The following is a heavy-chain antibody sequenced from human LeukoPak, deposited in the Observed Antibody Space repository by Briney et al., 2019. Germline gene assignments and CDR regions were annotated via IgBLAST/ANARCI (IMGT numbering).Heavy chain of an antibody. CDR1: GFTFSSYG. V-gene: IGHV3-30*02. CDR3: AKDRGTLYYYYYYMDV. Sequence: GGSLRLSCAASGFTFSSYGMHWVRQAPGKGLEWVAFIRYDGSNKYYADSVKGRFTISRDNSKNTLYPQMNSLRAEDTAVYYCAKDRGTLYYYYYYMDVWGKGTTVTVSS. D-gene: IGHD3-10*01. CDR2: IRYDGSNK. J-gene: IGHJ6*03.